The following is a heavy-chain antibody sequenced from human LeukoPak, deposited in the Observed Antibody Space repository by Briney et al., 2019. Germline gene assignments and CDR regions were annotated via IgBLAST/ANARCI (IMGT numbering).Heavy chain of an antibody. V-gene: IGHV3-30*02. CDR3: TKDLGTEYNIFDY. J-gene: IGHJ4*02. CDR1: DFTFSAYA. Sequence: GGSLRLSCATSDFTFSAYAMHWVRQAPGRGLEWVAFVRYGGNIKYYADSVKGRFTISRDNSKNTLYLQMNSLRPEDTAVYYCTKDLGTEYNIFDYWGQGTLVTVSS. D-gene: IGHD3-9*01. CDR2: VRYGGNIK.